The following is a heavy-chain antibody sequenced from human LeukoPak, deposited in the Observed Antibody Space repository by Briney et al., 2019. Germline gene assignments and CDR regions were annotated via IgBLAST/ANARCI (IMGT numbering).Heavy chain of an antibody. D-gene: IGHD6-19*01. CDR3: ARVVGSGWYRVNWFDP. CDR1: GGSISSSNW. Sequence: SETLSLTCAVSGGSISSSNWWSWVRQPPGKGLEWIGEIYHSGSTNYNPFLKSRVTISVDKSKNQFSLKLSSVTAADTAVYYCARVVGSGWYRVNWFDPWGQGTLVTVSS. CDR2: IYHSGST. V-gene: IGHV4-4*02. J-gene: IGHJ5*02.